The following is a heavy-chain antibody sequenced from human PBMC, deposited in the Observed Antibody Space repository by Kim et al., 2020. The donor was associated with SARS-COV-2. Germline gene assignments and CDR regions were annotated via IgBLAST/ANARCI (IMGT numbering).Heavy chain of an antibody. V-gene: IGHV4-59*01. CDR3: ARDGLDYYYGMDV. J-gene: IGHJ6*02. Sequence: NPPLNSRVTISVDTSKNPFSLKLSSVTAADTAVYYCARDGLDYYYGMDVWGQGTTVTVSS.